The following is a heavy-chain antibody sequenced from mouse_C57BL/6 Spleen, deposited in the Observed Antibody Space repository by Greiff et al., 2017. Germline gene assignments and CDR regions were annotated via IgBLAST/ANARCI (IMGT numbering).Heavy chain of an antibody. CDR3: AREGTGRDFDY. CDR1: GYSFTDYN. V-gene: IGHV1-39*01. Sequence: EVKLVESGPELVKPGASVKISCKASGYSFTDYNMNWVKPSNGKSLEWIGVINPNYGTTSYNQKFKGKATLTVDQSSSTAYMQLNSRTSEDSAVYYCAREGTGRDFDYWGQGTTLTVSS. J-gene: IGHJ2*01. D-gene: IGHD3-3*01. CDR2: INPNYGTT.